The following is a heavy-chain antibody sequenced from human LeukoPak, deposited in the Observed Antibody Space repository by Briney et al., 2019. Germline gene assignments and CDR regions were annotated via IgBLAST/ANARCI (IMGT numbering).Heavy chain of an antibody. J-gene: IGHJ6*03. CDR3: ASRGYDNYYYYYMDV. D-gene: IGHD5-12*01. CDR1: GYTFTSYY. CDR2: INPSGGST. Sequence: GASVKVSCKASGYTFTSYYMHWVRQAPGQGLEWMGIINPSGGSTSYAQKFQARVTMTRDTSTSTVYMELSSLRSEDTAVYYCASRGYDNYYYYYMDVWGKGTTVTISS. V-gene: IGHV1-46*01.